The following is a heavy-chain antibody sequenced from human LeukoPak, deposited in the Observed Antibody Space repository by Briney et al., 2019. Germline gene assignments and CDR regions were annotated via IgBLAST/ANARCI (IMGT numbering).Heavy chain of an antibody. D-gene: IGHD5-18*01. Sequence: ASVKVSCKASGYTFTGYYMHWVRQAPGQGVEWMGWINPNSGGTNYAQKFQGRVTMTRDTSISTAYMELSRLRSDDTAVYYCARDTAMVTYWFDPWGQGTLVTVSS. CDR2: INPNSGGT. CDR1: GYTFTGYY. J-gene: IGHJ5*02. CDR3: ARDTAMVTYWFDP. V-gene: IGHV1-2*02.